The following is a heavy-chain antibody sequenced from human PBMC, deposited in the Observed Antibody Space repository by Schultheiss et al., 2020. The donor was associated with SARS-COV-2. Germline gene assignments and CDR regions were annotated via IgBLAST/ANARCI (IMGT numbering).Heavy chain of an antibody. V-gene: IGHV4-39*07. CDR1: GGSISSSSYY. CDR3: ARDPFEAAAPYFDY. CDR2: IYYSGST. J-gene: IGHJ4*02. Sequence: SETLSLTCTVSGGSISSSSYYWGWIRQPPGKGLEWIGSIYYSGSTYYNPSLKSRVTISVDTSKNQFSLKLSSVTAADTAVYYCARDPFEAAAPYFDYWGQGTLVTVSS. D-gene: IGHD6-13*01.